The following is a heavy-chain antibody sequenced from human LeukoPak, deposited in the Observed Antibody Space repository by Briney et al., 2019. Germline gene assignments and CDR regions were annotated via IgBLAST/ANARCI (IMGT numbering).Heavy chain of an antibody. J-gene: IGHJ5*02. CDR3: ARSRRATVTSNWFDP. CDR1: GSTFTGYY. Sequence: ASVKVSCQASGSTFTGYYMHWVRQAPGQGLEWMGWINPNSGGTNYAQKFQGWVTMTRDTSISTAYMELSRLRSDDTAVYYCARSRRATVTSNWFDPWGQGTLVTVSS. D-gene: IGHD4-17*01. V-gene: IGHV1-2*04. CDR2: INPNSGGT.